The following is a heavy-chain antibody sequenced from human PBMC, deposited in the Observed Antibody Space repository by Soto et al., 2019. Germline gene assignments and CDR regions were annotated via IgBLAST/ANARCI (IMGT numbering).Heavy chain of an antibody. CDR1: GGSISSSSYY. J-gene: IGHJ4*02. D-gene: IGHD3-16*01. Sequence: SETLSLTCTVSGGSISSSSYYWGWIRQPPGKGLEWIGSIYYSGSTYYNPSLKSRVTISVDTSKNQFSLKMSSVPAADTAVYYCARRFGGATYYFDYWGQGTLVTVSS. CDR2: IYYSGST. CDR3: ARRFGGATYYFDY. V-gene: IGHV4-39*01.